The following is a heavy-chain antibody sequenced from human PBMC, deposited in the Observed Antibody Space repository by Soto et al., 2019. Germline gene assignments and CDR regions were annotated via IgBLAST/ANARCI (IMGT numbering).Heavy chain of an antibody. CDR2: INHSGST. D-gene: IGHD3-3*01. J-gene: IGHJ6*03. Sequence: GLELIGEINHSGSTNYNPSLKSRVTISVDTSKNQFSLKLSSVTAADTAVYYCARVGVGIYYYYMDVWGKGTTVTVSS. V-gene: IGHV4-34*01. CDR3: ARVGVGIYYYYMDV.